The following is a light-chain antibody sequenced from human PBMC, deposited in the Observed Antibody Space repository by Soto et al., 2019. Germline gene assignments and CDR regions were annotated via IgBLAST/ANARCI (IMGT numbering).Light chain of an antibody. J-gene: IGLJ3*02. CDR1: SSDVGAYNY. CDR3: NSYTTISTWV. V-gene: IGLV2-14*03. Sequence: QSVLTQPASVSGSPGQSITISCTGTSSDVGAYNYVSWFQHHPGKAPKLIIYDVSNRPSGVSNRFSGSKSGSTASLTISGLQADDEADYYCNSYTTISTWVFGGGTQLTVL. CDR2: DVS.